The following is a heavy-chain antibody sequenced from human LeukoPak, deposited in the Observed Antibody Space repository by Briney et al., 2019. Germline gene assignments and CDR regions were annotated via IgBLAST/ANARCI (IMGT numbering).Heavy chain of an antibody. D-gene: IGHD3-22*01. Sequence: GGSLRLSCAASGFTVSSNYMSWVRQAPGKGLEGVSVIYSGGSTYYADSVKGRFTISRDNSKNTLYLQMNSLRAEDTAVYYCARAKYYYDSSGYYYYYFDYWGQGKLVTVSS. J-gene: IGHJ4*02. CDR2: IYSGGST. CDR1: GFTVSSNY. V-gene: IGHV3-53*01. CDR3: ARAKYYYDSSGYYYYYFDY.